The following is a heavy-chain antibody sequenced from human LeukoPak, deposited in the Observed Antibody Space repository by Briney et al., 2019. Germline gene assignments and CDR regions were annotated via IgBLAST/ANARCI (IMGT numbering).Heavy chain of an antibody. V-gene: IGHV1-2*02. CDR2: INPNSGGT. CDR3: AGGLAAAGPLTFDY. J-gene: IGHJ4*02. CDR1: GYTFTSYA. D-gene: IGHD6-13*01. Sequence: ASVKDSCKASGYTFTSYAMNWVRQAPGQGLEWMGWINPNSGGTNYAQKFQGRVTMTRDTSISTAYMELSRLRPDDTAVYYCAGGLAAAGPLTFDYWGQGTLVTVSS.